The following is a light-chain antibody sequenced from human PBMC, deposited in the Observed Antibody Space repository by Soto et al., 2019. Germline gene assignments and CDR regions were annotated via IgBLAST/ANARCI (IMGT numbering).Light chain of an antibody. Sequence: QPVLTQPPSVSGAPGQRVTISCTGSSSNIGAGYDVHWYQQLPGTAPNLLIYGNSNRPSGVPDRFSGSKSGTSASLAITGLQAEDEADYYCQSYDSSLSGSVFGGGTKVTVL. CDR1: SSNIGAGYD. V-gene: IGLV1-40*01. J-gene: IGLJ3*02. CDR3: QSYDSSLSGSV. CDR2: GNS.